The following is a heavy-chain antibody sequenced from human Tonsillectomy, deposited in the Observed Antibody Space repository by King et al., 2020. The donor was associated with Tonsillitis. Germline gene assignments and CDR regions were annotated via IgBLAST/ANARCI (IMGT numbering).Heavy chain of an antibody. Sequence: QLVQSGGGLVQPGGSLRLSCAASGFAFSSNSMNWVRQAPGKGLDWVSYINHDSSAIYYADSVKGRFTISRDNAKNSLYLQINSLRAEDTALYYCARDRDWAFDYWGQGTLVAVSS. V-gene: IGHV3-48*01. J-gene: IGHJ4*02. CDR2: INHDSSAI. D-gene: IGHD3-9*01. CDR3: ARDRDWAFDY. CDR1: GFAFSSNS.